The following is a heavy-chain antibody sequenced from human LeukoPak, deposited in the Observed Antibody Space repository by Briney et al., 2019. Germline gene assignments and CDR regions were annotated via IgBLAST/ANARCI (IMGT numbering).Heavy chain of an antibody. CDR3: ARGANVFGELSLILDY. CDR1: GFTFSNYW. J-gene: IGHJ4*02. Sequence: GGSLRLSCAASGFTFSNYWMHWVRQAPRKGLVWVSRINSDGSSTSYADSVKGRFTISRDNAKNTLYLQMNSLRAEDTAVYYYARGANVFGELSLILDYWGQGTLVTVSS. CDR2: INSDGSST. D-gene: IGHD3-10*02. V-gene: IGHV3-74*01.